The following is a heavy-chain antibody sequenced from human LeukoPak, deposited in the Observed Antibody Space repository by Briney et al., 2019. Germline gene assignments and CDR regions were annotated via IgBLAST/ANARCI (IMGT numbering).Heavy chain of an antibody. CDR1: GGSFSGYY. V-gene: IGHV4-34*01. CDR2: INHSGST. CDR3: ARGRRSRLRYFDWLTSAFDI. Sequence: KPSETLSLTCAVYGGSFSGYYWSWIRQPPGKGLEWIGEINHSGSTNYNPSLKSRVTISVDTSKNQFSLKLSSVTAADTAVYHCARGRRSRLRYFDWLTSAFDIWGQGTMVTVSS. J-gene: IGHJ3*02. D-gene: IGHD3-9*01.